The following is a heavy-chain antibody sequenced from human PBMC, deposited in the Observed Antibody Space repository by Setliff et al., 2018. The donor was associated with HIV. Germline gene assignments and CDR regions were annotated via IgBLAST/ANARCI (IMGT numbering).Heavy chain of an antibody. Sequence: GASVKVSCKASGYTFTTYAMHWVRLAPGQRLEWMGWINAGNGNTKYSQRFQGRVIITRDTSASTAYMELSSLRSEDTAVYYCARAHLTGTTVGLADYWGQGTLVTVSS. V-gene: IGHV1-3*01. CDR3: ARAHLTGTTVGLADY. D-gene: IGHD1-7*01. J-gene: IGHJ4*02. CDR1: GYTFTTYA. CDR2: INAGNGNT.